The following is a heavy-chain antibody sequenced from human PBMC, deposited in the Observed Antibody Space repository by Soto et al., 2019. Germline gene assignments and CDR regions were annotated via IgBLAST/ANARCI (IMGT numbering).Heavy chain of an antibody. CDR2: ISPDDSDT. CDR1: GYSFTNYW. J-gene: IGHJ6*02. Sequence: GESLKISCKGSGYSFTNYWIGWVRQMPGKGLEWMGIISPDDSDTRYSPSFQGQVTMSADKSINTAYLQWSSLKASDTAVYYCARHGLAVAMYYGMDVWGPGTTVTVYS. CDR3: ARHGLAVAMYYGMDV. D-gene: IGHD6-19*01. V-gene: IGHV5-51*01.